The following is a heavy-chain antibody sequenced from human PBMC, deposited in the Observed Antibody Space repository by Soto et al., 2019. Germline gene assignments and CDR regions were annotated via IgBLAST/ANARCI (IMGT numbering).Heavy chain of an antibody. CDR1: GGSISSGGYY. V-gene: IGHV4-31*03. Sequence: SETLSLTCTVSGGSISSGGYYWSWIRQHPGKGLEWIGYIYYSGSTYYNPSLKSRVTISVDTSKNQFSLKLSSVTAADTAVYYCARDGYYYDSSGYQRVYYFDYWGQGTLVTVLL. D-gene: IGHD3-22*01. CDR3: ARDGYYYDSSGYQRVYYFDY. CDR2: IYYSGST. J-gene: IGHJ4*02.